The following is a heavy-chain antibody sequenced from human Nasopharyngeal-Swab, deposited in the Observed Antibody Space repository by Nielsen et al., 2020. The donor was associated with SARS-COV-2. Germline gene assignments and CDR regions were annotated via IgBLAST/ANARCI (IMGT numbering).Heavy chain of an antibody. J-gene: IGHJ6*02. D-gene: IGHD3-10*01. Sequence: ASVKVSCKASGYTFTSYGISWVRQATGQGLEWMGWMNPNSGNTGYAQKFQGRVTMTRNTSISTAYMELSSLRSEDTAVYYCARGRIKRELWFGELLSYYYYGMDVWGQGTTVTVSS. CDR1: GYTFTSYG. V-gene: IGHV1-8*02. CDR3: ARGRIKRELWFGELLSYYYYGMDV. CDR2: MNPNSGNT.